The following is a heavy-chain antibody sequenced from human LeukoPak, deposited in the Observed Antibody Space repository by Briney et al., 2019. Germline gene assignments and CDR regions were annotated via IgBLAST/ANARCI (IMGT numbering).Heavy chain of an antibody. CDR3: ARTPGTNRRDAFDI. V-gene: IGHV4-59*01. CDR2: IYYSGST. J-gene: IGHJ3*02. D-gene: IGHD1-1*01. CDR1: GGSISSYY. Sequence: PSETLSLTCTVSGGSISSYYWSWIRQPPGKGLEWIGYIYYSGSTNYNPSLKSRVTISVDTSKNQFSLKLSSVTAADTAVYYCARTPGTNRRDAFDIWGQGTMATVSS.